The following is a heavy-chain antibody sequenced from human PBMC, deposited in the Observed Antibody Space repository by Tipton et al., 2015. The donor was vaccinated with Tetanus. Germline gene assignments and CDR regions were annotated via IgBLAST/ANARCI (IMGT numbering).Heavy chain of an antibody. CDR3: AGVTAQRTELYFDH. V-gene: IGHV4-30-2*02. D-gene: IGHD6-13*01. Sequence: TLSLTCDVSGASISSAAWTWIRQPSGKGLEWIGHIFHSGSPNYNPSLKSRVTISMDRSKNQISLQLTSVTAADTAVYFCAGVTAQRTELYFDHWGQGTLVTVSS. CDR2: IFHSGSP. CDR1: GASISSAA. J-gene: IGHJ4*02.